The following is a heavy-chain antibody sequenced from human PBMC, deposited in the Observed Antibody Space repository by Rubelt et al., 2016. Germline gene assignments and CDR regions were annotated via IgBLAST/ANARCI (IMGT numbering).Heavy chain of an antibody. V-gene: IGHV4-59*08. CDR2: IYYSGST. CDR3: ARQVRVLYYSDY. J-gene: IGHJ4*02. CDR1: GGSISGYY. Sequence: QVQLQESGPGLVKPSETLSLTCTVSGGSISGYYWSWIRQSPEKGLEWIGDIYYSGSTKYNPSLKSRVTISLDKSKNQFSLRLSSVTAADTAVYYCARQVRVLYYSDYWGQGTLVTVSS.